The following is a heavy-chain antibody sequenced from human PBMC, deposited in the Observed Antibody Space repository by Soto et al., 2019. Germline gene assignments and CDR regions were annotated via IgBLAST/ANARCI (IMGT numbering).Heavy chain of an antibody. V-gene: IGHV6-1*01. CDR2: TYYRSKWYN. J-gene: IGHJ6*03. D-gene: IGHD6-13*01. CDR3: ARGRIAAAGMNYYFYYMDV. CDR1: GDSVSSNSAA. Sequence: TLSLTCAISGDSVSSNSAAWNWIRQSPSRGLEWLGRTYYRSKWYNDYAVSVKSRITINPDTSKNQFSLQLNSVTPEDTAAYYCARGRIAAAGMNYYFYYMDVWGKGTTVTFFS.